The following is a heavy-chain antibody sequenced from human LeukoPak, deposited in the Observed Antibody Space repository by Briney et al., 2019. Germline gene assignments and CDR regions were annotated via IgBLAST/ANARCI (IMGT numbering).Heavy chain of an antibody. Sequence: PGGSLRLSCAASGFTFNNYAMSWVRQAPGKGLEWVSLIMSGGTTYYADSVKGRFTISRDNSKNTLYLQMNSLRAEDTAVYYCAKDRRSSGWLDWFDPWGQGTLVTVSS. CDR2: IMSGGTT. CDR3: AKDRRSSGWLDWFDP. J-gene: IGHJ5*02. V-gene: IGHV3-23*01. CDR1: GFTFNNYA. D-gene: IGHD6-19*01.